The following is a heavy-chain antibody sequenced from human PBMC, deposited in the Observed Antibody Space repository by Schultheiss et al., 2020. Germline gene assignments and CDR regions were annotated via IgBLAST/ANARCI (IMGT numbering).Heavy chain of an antibody. CDR2: ISYDGINK. J-gene: IGHJ4*02. Sequence: GESLKISCVASGFTFSSYAMHWVRQAPGEGLEWVAVISYDGINKYNADSVKGRFTISRDNSKNTLYLQMNSLRAEDTAVYYCARDAARNSGSLYYFDYWGQGTLVTVSS. V-gene: IGHV3-30-3*01. CDR3: ARDAARNSGSLYYFDY. D-gene: IGHD5-12*01. CDR1: GFTFSSYA.